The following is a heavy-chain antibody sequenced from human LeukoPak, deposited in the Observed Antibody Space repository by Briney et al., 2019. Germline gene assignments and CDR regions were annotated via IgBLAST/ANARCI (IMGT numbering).Heavy chain of an antibody. CDR2: IHYSGPT. CDR3: ARLTRVTAAGRYYFDS. D-gene: IGHD6-13*01. J-gene: IGHJ4*02. V-gene: IGHV4-39*01. Sequence: PSETLSLTCTVSGDSVTSNNFYWGWIRQLPGEGLEWIGLIHYSGPTFYNPSLKSRVTISVDTSKSQFSLKLSSVTAADTAVFYCARLTRVTAAGRYYFDSWSQGTLVTVSS. CDR1: GDSVTSNNFY.